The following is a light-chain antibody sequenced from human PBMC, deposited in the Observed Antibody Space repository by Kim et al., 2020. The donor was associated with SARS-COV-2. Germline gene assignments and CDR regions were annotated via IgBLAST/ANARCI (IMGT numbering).Light chain of an antibody. V-gene: IGLV3-1*01. CDR3: QAWDSGTAGV. CDR2: LDT. CDR1: ELGDKY. J-gene: IGLJ2*01. Sequence: SYELTQPPSVSVSPGQTASITCSGDELGDKYVFWYQQKPGQSPVLVIYLDTKRPSGIPERFSASNSGNTATLTISGTQATDEADYYCQAWDSGTAGVFG.